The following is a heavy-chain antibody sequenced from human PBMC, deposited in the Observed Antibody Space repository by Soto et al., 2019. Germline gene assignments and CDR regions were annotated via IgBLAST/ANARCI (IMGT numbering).Heavy chain of an antibody. CDR1: GFTFSSFS. V-gene: IGHV3-21*01. J-gene: IGHJ4*02. Sequence: EVQLVESGGGLVKPGGSLRLSCTASGFTFSSFSMNWVRQAPGKGLEWVSSSSSSGSYIYYADSVKGRFTISRDNAKNSMYLQMNSLRAEDTAVYYCARAPVVVAVEYYFDNWGQGTLVTVSS. D-gene: IGHD2-15*01. CDR3: ARAPVVVAVEYYFDN. CDR2: SSSSGSYI.